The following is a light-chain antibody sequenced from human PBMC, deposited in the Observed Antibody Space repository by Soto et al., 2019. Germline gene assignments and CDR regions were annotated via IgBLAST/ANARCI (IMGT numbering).Light chain of an antibody. CDR1: LSVYRS. J-gene: IGKJ5*01. V-gene: IGKV3-11*01. CDR2: DAS. CDR3: QQRNDWRRGT. Sequence: EIVLTQSPATLSLSPGERATLSCRASLSVYRSLAWYQQKPGQAPRLLIYDASNRATGVPARFSGSGSGTDFTLTISSLEPEDFAVYYCQQRNDWRRGTFGQGTRLEIK.